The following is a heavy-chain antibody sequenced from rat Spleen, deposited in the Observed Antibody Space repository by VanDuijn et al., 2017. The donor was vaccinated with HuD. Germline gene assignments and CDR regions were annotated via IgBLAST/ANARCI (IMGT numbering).Heavy chain of an antibody. CDR2: ISYDGSST. J-gene: IGHJ2*01. CDR3: TRAERAVPYY. Sequence: EVQLVESGGGLVQPGRSLKLSCVASGFTFNNYWMTWIRQAPGKGLEWVATISYDGSSTFHRDSVKGRFTISRDNAKSTLYLQMDSLRSEDTATYYCTRAERAVPYYWGQGVMVTVSS. D-gene: IGHD3-3*01. V-gene: IGHV5-31*01. CDR1: GFTFNNYW.